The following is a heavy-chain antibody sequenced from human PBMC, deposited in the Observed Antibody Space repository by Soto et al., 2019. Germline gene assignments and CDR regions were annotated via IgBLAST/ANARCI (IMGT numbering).Heavy chain of an antibody. CDR2: IKQDGSEK. CDR3: ARDPGIAAAGTVGYFDY. CDR1: GFTFSSYW. V-gene: IGHV3-7*01. Sequence: EVQLLESGGDLVQPGGSLRLSCAASGFTFSSYWMSWVRQAPGKGLEWVANIKQDGSEKHYVDSVKGRFTISRDNAKNSLYLEMNSLRAEDTAVYYCARDPGIAAAGTVGYFDYWGQGTLVTVSS. D-gene: IGHD6-13*01. J-gene: IGHJ4*02.